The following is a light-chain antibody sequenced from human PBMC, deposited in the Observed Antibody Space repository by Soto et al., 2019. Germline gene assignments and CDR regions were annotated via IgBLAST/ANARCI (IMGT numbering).Light chain of an antibody. CDR2: DVS. CDR1: SSDVGGYNY. CDR3: SSYTSSSTLCV. Sequence: QSALTQPASVSGSPGQSITISCTGTSSDVGGYNYVSWYQQHPGKAPKLMIYDVSNRPSGVSTRFSGSKSGNTASLTISGLQAEDEADDYCSSYTSSSTLCVFGAGTKVTVL. V-gene: IGLV2-14*01. J-gene: IGLJ1*01.